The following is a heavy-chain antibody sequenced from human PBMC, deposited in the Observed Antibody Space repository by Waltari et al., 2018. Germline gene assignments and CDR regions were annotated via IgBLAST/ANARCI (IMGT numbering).Heavy chain of an antibody. J-gene: IGHJ5*02. CDR3: TSLVPAAIGRGWFDP. Sequence: QLQLQESGPGLVKPSETLSPTCTVSGGSITRSSYYWGWIPQPPGKGLEWIGSIYYSGSTYYNPSLKSRVTISVDTSKNQFSLKLSSVTAADTAVYYCTSLVPAAIGRGWFDPWGQGTLVTVSS. CDR1: GGSITRSSYY. V-gene: IGHV4-39*07. CDR2: IYYSGST. D-gene: IGHD2-2*01.